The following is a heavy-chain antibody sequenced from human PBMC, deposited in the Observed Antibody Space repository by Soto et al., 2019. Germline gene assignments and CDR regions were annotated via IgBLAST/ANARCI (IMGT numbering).Heavy chain of an antibody. V-gene: IGHV3-23*01. Sequence: GSLRLSCAASGFTFSSYAMSWVRQAPGKGLEWVSAISGSGGSTYYADSVKGRFTISRDNSKNTLYLQMNSLRAEDTAVYYCAKDARASSGWYDYFDYWGQGTLVTVS. D-gene: IGHD6-19*01. J-gene: IGHJ4*02. CDR3: AKDARASSGWYDYFDY. CDR2: ISGSGGST. CDR1: GFTFSSYA.